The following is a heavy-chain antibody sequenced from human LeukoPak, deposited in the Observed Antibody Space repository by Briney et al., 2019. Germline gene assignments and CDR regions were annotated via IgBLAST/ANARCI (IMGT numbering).Heavy chain of an antibody. D-gene: IGHD1-1*01. J-gene: IGHJ4*02. CDR1: GFTFSRYW. V-gene: IGHV3-7*01. CDR3: ASIWTGATPNFDY. Sequence: GGSLRLSCAASGFTFSRYWMTWVRQAPGKGLEWVANIKEDGSEKYYVDSVRGRFTISRDNAKNSLYLQMNSLRVEDTAVYYCASIWTGATPNFDYWGQGTLVTVSS. CDR2: IKEDGSEK.